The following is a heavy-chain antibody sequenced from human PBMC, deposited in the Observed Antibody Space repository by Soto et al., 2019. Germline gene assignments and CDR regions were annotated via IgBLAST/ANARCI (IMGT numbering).Heavy chain of an antibody. Sequence: TGGSLRLSCAASGFTFSDHYMDWVRQVPGKGLEWVGRIRKKTNGYTTEYAASVKGRFTISRDDSKNSMYLQMNSLKSDDTAVYFCAKISPTSYFDFWGQGTQVTVSS. V-gene: IGHV3-72*01. CDR1: GFTFSDHY. J-gene: IGHJ4*02. CDR2: IRKKTNGYTT. CDR3: AKISPTSYFDF.